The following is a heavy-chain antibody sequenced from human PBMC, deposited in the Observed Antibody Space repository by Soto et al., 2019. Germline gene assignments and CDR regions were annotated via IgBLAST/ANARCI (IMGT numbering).Heavy chain of an antibody. CDR2: ISYDGSNK. Sequence: GGSLRLSCAGSGFTFKTYTFHWGRQPPGKGLEWVAVISYDGSNKYYADSVKGRFTVSRDNSKSTLFLQMNSLTPEDTAVYYCARGSMYNWNQSPPDSWGQGTLVTVSS. J-gene: IGHJ4*02. D-gene: IGHD1-20*01. CDR3: ARGSMYNWNQSPPDS. V-gene: IGHV3-30-3*01. CDR1: GFTFKTYT.